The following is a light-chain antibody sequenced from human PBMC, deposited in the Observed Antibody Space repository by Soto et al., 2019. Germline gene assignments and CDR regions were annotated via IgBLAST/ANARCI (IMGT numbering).Light chain of an antibody. V-gene: IGLV1-44*01. CDR2: GDD. Sequence: QSVLTQPPSASGTPGQRVVISCSGGSSNIGSNAVNWYLQLPGTAPKLLIYGDDQRPSGVPDRFSGSKSGTSASLAISGLQSEDEADYFCGAWDDTLNGPSFGGGTKLTVL. CDR3: GAWDDTLNGPS. CDR1: SSNIGSNA. J-gene: IGLJ2*01.